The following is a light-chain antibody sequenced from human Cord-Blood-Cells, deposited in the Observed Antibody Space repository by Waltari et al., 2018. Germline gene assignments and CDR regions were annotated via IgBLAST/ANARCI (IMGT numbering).Light chain of an antibody. CDR3: CSYAGSSYV. Sequence: QSALTQPASVSGSPGQSITISCTGTSSDVGSYNLGSWYQQHPGKAPKLIIYEGSKRPSGVSNRFSGSKSGNTASLTISGLQAEDEADYYCCSYAGSSYVFGTGTKVTVL. CDR2: EGS. J-gene: IGLJ1*01. CDR1: SSDVGSYNL. V-gene: IGLV2-23*01.